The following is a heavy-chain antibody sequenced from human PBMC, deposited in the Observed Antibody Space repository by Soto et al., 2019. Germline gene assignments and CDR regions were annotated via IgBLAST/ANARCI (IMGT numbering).Heavy chain of an antibody. D-gene: IGHD5-12*01. J-gene: IGHJ4*02. CDR2: ISGSGGST. Sequence: GGSLRLSCAASGFTFSSYAMSWVRQAPGKGLEWVSAISGSGGSTYYADSVKGRFTISRDNSKNTLYLQMNSLRAEDTAVYYCAKDAETRSEYSGYDPYLPTYWGQGTLVTVSS. CDR3: AKDAETRSEYSGYDPYLPTY. CDR1: GFTFSSYA. V-gene: IGHV3-23*01.